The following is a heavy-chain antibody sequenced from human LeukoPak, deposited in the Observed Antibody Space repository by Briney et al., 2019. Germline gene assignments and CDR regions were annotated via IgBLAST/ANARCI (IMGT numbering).Heavy chain of an antibody. CDR2: ISSSSSYI. CDR1: GFNFNNAW. Sequence: GGSLRLSCAASGFNFNNAWMSWVRQAPGKGLEWVSSISSSSSYIYYADSVKGRFTISRDNAKNSLYLQMNSLRAEDTAVYYCARTPWELDAFDIWGQGTMVTVSS. V-gene: IGHV3-21*01. CDR3: ARTPWELDAFDI. D-gene: IGHD1-26*01. J-gene: IGHJ3*02.